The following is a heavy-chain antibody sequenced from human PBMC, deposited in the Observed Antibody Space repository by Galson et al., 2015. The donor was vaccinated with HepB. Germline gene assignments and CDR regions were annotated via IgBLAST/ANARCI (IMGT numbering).Heavy chain of an antibody. CDR1: GFIFSNYG. Sequence: SLRLSCATSGFIFSNYGLHWVRQAPGKGLEWVALISYDGSDEYYADSVKGRFTISRDNSKNTLYLQVNSLRADDAAVYYCAKEGSMYNYYCGMDVWGQGTTVTVSS. V-gene: IGHV3-30*18. CDR2: ISYDGSDE. CDR3: AKEGSMYNYYCGMDV. J-gene: IGHJ6*02. D-gene: IGHD2-21*01.